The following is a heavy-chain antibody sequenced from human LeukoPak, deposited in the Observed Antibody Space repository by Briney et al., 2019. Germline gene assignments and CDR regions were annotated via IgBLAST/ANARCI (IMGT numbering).Heavy chain of an antibody. J-gene: IGHJ4*02. V-gene: IGHV3-33*01. CDR3: ARALSAMVPVY. Sequence: GGSLRLSCAASGFTFSTYGMHWVRQAPGKGLEWVAVIRYDGSNKYYADSVKGRFTISRDNSKNTLYLQMNSLRAEDTAVYYCARALSAMVPVYWGQGTLLTVSS. CDR1: GFTFSTYG. CDR2: IRYDGSNK. D-gene: IGHD5-18*01.